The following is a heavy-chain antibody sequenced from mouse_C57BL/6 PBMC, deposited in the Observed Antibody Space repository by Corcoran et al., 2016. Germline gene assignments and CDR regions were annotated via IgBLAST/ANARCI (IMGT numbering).Heavy chain of an antibody. D-gene: IGHD2-5*01. CDR2: INTYSGVP. Sequence: QIQLVQSGPELKKPGETVKISCKASGYTFTTYGMSWVKQAPGKGLKWMGWINTYSGVPTYADDFKGRFAFSLETSASTAYLQINNLKNEDTATYFCARSGYSNYFDYWGQGTTLPVSS. J-gene: IGHJ2*01. CDR1: GYTFTTYG. V-gene: IGHV9-3*01. CDR3: ARSGYSNYFDY.